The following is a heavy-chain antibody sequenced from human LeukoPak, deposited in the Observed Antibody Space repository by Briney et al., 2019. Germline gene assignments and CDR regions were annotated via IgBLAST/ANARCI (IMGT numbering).Heavy chain of an antibody. CDR2: IGGYNGNT. D-gene: IGHD5-12*01. CDR1: GYTFTNYG. J-gene: IGHJ4*02. V-gene: IGHV1-18*01. CDR3: ARDCGYQCLFDY. Sequence: GASVKVSCKASGYTFTNYGISWVRQAPGQGLEWMGCIGGYNGNTNYAQKSQGRVTMTTDTSTNAAHMELRSLRSDDTAVYYCARDCGYQCLFDYWGQGTLVTVSS.